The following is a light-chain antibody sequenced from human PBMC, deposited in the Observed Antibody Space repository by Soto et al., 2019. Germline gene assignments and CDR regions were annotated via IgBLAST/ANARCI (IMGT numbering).Light chain of an antibody. J-gene: IGKJ1*01. V-gene: IGKV1-39*01. CDR3: QQSYSTPWT. CDR2: AAS. Sequence: DIPLTQSPSSLCASVGDRVTITCRASQSISSYLNWYQQKPGKAPKLLIYAASSLQSGVPSRFSGSGSGTDFTLTISSLQPEDFATYSCQQSYSTPWTFGQGTKVDIK. CDR1: QSISSY.